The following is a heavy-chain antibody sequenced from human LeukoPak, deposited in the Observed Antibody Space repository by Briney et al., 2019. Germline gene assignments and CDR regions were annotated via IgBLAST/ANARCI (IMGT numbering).Heavy chain of an antibody. J-gene: IGHJ4*02. CDR1: GFTFSSYA. Sequence: SGGSWRLPCAASGFTFSSYAMSWVRQAPGKGLEWLSDISGNGAGPHYADSVKGRFTISRDNSKNTLYLQMNSLRAEDTAVYYCAKPQYYYDSRRYSAGDHWGQGTLVTDSS. V-gene: IGHV3-23*01. CDR2: ISGNGAGP. D-gene: IGHD3-22*01. CDR3: AKPQYYYDSRRYSAGDH.